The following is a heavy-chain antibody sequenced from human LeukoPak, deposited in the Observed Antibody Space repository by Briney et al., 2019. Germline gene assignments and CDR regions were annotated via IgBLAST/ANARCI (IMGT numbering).Heavy chain of an antibody. CDR2: IYYSGST. Sequence: SETLSLTCTVSGGSISSSSYYWGWIRQPPGKGLEWIGSIYYSGSTYYNPSLKSRVTISVDTSKNQFSLKPSSVTAADTAVYYCARDIYYYDSSGYSFDYWGQGTLVTVSS. D-gene: IGHD3-22*01. CDR3: ARDIYYYDSSGYSFDY. V-gene: IGHV4-39*07. J-gene: IGHJ4*02. CDR1: GGSISSSSYY.